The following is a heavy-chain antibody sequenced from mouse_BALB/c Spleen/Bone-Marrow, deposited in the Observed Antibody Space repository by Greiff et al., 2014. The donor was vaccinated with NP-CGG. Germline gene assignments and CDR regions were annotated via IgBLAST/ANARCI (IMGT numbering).Heavy chain of an antibody. CDR1: GYTFTSYW. CDR2: INPITGYT. D-gene: IGHD2-4*01. Sequence: VQLQDSGTELAKPGASVKMSCKASGYTFTSYWIHWIKQRPGQGLEWIGYINPITGYTEYNQKFKDKATLTADKSSSTAYIQLSSLTSDDSAVYYCARNYDYDGGYCAMDYWGQGTSVTVSS. CDR3: ARNYDYDGGYCAMDY. J-gene: IGHJ4*01. V-gene: IGHV1-7*01.